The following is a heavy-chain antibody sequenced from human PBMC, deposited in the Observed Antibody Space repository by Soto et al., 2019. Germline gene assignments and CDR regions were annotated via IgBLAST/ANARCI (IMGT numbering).Heavy chain of an antibody. Sequence: SETLSLTCTVSGGSVSSGSYYWSWIRQPPGKGLEWIGYIYYSGSTNYNPSLKSRVTISVDTSKNQFSLKLSSVTAADTAVYYCARVNDYGDQGNYFDYWGQGTLVTVSS. CDR3: ARVNDYGDQGNYFDY. J-gene: IGHJ4*02. V-gene: IGHV4-61*01. D-gene: IGHD4-17*01. CDR2: IYYSGST. CDR1: GGSVSSGSYY.